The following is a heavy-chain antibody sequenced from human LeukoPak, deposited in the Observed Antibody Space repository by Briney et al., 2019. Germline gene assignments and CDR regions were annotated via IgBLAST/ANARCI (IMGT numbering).Heavy chain of an antibody. V-gene: IGHV1-8*01. Sequence: ASVKVSCKASGYTFTSYDINWVRQATGQGLEWMGWMNPNSGNTGYAQKFQGRVTMTRNTSISTAYMELSSLRSEDTAVYYCARGIGRIVGATGNWFDPWGQGTLVTVSS. D-gene: IGHD1-26*01. CDR2: MNPNSGNT. CDR1: GYTFTSYD. CDR3: ARGIGRIVGATGNWFDP. J-gene: IGHJ5*02.